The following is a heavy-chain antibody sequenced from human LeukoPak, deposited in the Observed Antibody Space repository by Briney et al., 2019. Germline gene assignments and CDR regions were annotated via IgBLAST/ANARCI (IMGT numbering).Heavy chain of an antibody. CDR2: ISGSGGST. Sequence: GGSLRLSCGASGFTFSSYAMSWVRQAPGKGLEWVSAISGSGGSTYYADSVKGRFTISRDNSKNTLYLQMNSLRAEDTAVYYCAKTPAAAGTYYFYYWGQGTLVTVSS. D-gene: IGHD6-13*01. CDR1: GFTFSSYA. V-gene: IGHV3-23*01. CDR3: AKTPAAAGTYYFYY. J-gene: IGHJ4*02.